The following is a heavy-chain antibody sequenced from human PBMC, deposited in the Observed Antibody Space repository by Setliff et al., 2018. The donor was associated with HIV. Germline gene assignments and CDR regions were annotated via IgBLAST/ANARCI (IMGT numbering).Heavy chain of an antibody. Sequence: APVKVSCKSSGYTFSNFGVSWVRQAPGQGLEWLGYINGYSEKTHFSPRLQGRLTMTTDTSTDTVYLELRSLASDDTAIYYCAREATRYASGAFDMWGLGTMVTVSS. CDR1: GYTFSNFG. J-gene: IGHJ3*02. V-gene: IGHV1-18*01. CDR3: AREATRYASGAFDM. D-gene: IGHD3-10*01. CDR2: INGYSEKT.